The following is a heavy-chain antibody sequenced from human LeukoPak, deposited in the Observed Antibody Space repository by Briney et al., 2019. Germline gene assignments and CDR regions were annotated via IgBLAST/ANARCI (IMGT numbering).Heavy chain of an antibody. CDR3: AHISSSWPDY. J-gene: IGHJ4*02. CDR1: GFTVSSYA. D-gene: IGHD6-13*01. CDR2: ISGSGGST. Sequence: PGRSLRLSCAASGFTVSSYAMSGVRQAPGQGLEWVSAISGSGGSTYYADSVKGRFTISRDNSKNTLYLQMNSLRAEDTAVYYCAHISSSWPDYWGQGTLVTVSS. V-gene: IGHV3-23*01.